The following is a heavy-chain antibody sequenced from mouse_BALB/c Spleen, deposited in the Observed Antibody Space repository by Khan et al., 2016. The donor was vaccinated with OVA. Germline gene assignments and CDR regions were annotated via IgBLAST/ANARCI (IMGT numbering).Heavy chain of an antibody. J-gene: IGHJ3*01. V-gene: IGHV1S132*01. CDR2: IYPGTGST. D-gene: IGHD2-1*01. CDR3: ARGCCYGNFFAY. Sequence: VQLQQSEGDLVRPGASVKLSCKTSGYIFTSYWIHWVKQRSGQGLEWIARIYPGTGSTYYNEKFKGKATLTADNSSSTAYMKLSSLKSEDSSFYLCARGCCYGNFFAYWGQGTLVTVSA. CDR1: GYIFTSYW.